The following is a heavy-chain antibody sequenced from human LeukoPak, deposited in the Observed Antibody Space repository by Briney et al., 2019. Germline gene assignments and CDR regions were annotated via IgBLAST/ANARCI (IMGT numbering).Heavy chain of an antibody. CDR3: ARTVDTAMRMYYFDY. CDR1: GGSISSGGYY. J-gene: IGHJ4*02. V-gene: IGHV4-31*03. D-gene: IGHD5-18*01. CDR2: IYYSGST. Sequence: SETLSLTCTVSGGSISSGGYYWSWMRQHPGKGLEWIGYIYYSGSTYYNPSLKSRVTISVDTSKNQFSLKLSSVTAADTAVYYCARTVDTAMRMYYFDYWGQGTLVTVSS.